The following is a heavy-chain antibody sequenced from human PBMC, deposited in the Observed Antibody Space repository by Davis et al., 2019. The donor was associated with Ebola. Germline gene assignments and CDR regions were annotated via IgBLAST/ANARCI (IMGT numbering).Heavy chain of an antibody. V-gene: IGHV3-23*01. CDR1: VITFSSYA. CDR3: ARDPIDSASYRAEAGTNPDY. J-gene: IGHJ4*02. D-gene: IGHD6-13*01. CDR2: ISGSGGST. Sequence: GGSLRLSCTDSVITFSSYAMTWVRQAPGKGLEWVSAISGSGGSTYYADSVKGRFTISRDNAKNSLYLQMNSLRAEDTAVYYCARDPIDSASYRAEAGTNPDYWGQGTLVTVSS.